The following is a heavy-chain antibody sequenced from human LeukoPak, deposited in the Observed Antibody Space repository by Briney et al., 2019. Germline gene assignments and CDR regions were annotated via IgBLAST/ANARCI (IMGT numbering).Heavy chain of an antibody. CDR3: ARLLDNDISGDPDTFDV. Sequence: SETLSLTCTVSCGSLSGHYWSWIRQPPGKRLEWIGYVSYTGRTKYNPSLQSRVTISIDTSKSPFSLKLTSVTSADTAVYSCARLLDNDISGDPDTFDVWGQGTTVIVSS. CDR1: CGSLSGHY. V-gene: IGHV4-59*11. D-gene: IGHD3-22*01. J-gene: IGHJ3*01. CDR2: VSYTGRT.